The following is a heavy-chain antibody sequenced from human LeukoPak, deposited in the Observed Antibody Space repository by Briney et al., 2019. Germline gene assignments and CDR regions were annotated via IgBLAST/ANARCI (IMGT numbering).Heavy chain of an antibody. CDR2: IYYSGST. CDR3: ARDYVVPAAIMPCWYFDL. D-gene: IGHD2-2*01. CDR1: GGSISSYY. Sequence: PSETLSLTCTVSGGSISSYYWSWIRQPPGKGLEWIGYIYYSGSTNYNPSLKSRVTISVDTSKNQFSLKLSSVTAADTAVYYCARDYVVPAAIMPCWYFDLWGRGTLVTVSS. J-gene: IGHJ2*01. V-gene: IGHV4-59*01.